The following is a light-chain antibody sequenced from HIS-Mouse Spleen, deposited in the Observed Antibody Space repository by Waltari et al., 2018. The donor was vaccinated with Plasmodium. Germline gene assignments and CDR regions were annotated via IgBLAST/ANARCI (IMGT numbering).Light chain of an antibody. J-gene: IGLJ3*02. CDR2: DVS. V-gene: IGLV2-11*01. CDR3: CSDAGSYTWV. Sequence: QSALTQPRSVSGSPGQPVTISCTGTSRDVGGYNYVSWYQQHPGKAPKLMIYDVSKRPSGVPDRFSGSKSGNTDSLTISGLQAEDEADYYCCSDAGSYTWVFGGGTKLTVL. CDR1: SRDVGGYNY.